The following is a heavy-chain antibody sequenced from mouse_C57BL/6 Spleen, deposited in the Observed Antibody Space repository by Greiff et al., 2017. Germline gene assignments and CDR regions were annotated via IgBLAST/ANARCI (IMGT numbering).Heavy chain of an antibody. D-gene: IGHD1-1*02. CDR1: GYTFTDYE. CDR2: IDPETGGT. J-gene: IGHJ4*01. V-gene: IGHV1-15*01. CDR3: TRAHYDYDAMDY. Sequence: VQLQQSGAELVRPGASVTLSCKASGYTFTDYEMHWVKQTPVHGLEWIGAIDPETGGTAYNQKFKGKAILTADKSSSTAYMELRSLTSEDSAVYYCTRAHYDYDAMDYWGQGTSVTVSS.